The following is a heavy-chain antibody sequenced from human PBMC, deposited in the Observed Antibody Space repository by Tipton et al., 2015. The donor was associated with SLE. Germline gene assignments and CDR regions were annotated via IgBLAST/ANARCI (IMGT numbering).Heavy chain of an antibody. CDR1: GGTFSSYT. CDR2: IIPILGIT. CDR3: ASQGVSAAGYYYYYMDV. Sequence: QLVQSGAEVKKPGSSVKVSCKASGGTFSSYTINWVRQAPGQGLEWLGRIIPILGITNYAQKFQGRVTITADKSTSTAYMELSSLRSDDTAVYYCASQGVSAAGYYYYYMDVWGKGTTVTVSS. V-gene: IGHV1-69*09. J-gene: IGHJ6*03. D-gene: IGHD6-13*01.